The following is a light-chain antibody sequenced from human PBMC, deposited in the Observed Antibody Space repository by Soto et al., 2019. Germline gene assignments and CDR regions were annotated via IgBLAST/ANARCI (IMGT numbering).Light chain of an antibody. V-gene: IGLV2-14*03. CDR2: DVS. CDR3: SSFADFSARDYV. CDR1: SRDIGAYDY. J-gene: IGLJ1*01. Sequence: QSVLTQPASVSGSPGQSVTISCTGTSRDIGAYDYVSWYQQHPGGVPKLLIYDVSSRPSGVSSRFSGSKSGNTASLTISGLQPDDESHYYCSSFADFSARDYVFGGGTKLTVL.